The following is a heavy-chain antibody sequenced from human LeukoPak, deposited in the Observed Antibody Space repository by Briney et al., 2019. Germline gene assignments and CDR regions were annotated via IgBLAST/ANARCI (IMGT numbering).Heavy chain of an antibody. CDR2: INPSGGST. D-gene: IGHD2-15*01. J-gene: IGHJ4*02. CDR1: GYSFTSYY. CDR3: ARDGLSSDVVVVDATPTPPGYYFDY. Sequence: GESLKISCKGSGYSFTSYYMHWVRQAPGQGLEWMGIINPSGGSTSYAQKFQGRVTMTRDTSTSTVYMELSSLRSEDTAVYYCARDGLSSDVVVVDATPTPPGYYFDYWGQGTLVTVSS. V-gene: IGHV1-46*01.